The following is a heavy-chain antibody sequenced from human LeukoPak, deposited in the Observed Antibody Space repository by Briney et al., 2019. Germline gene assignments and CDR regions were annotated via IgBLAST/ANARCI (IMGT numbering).Heavy chain of an antibody. CDR3: ARDGPLWFGEFDDY. Sequence: PGMSLRLSCAASGFTFSGYTMHWVRQAPGKGLEWVAVTSYDGSNKDYADSVKGRFTISRDNSKNTLYLQMNSLRAEDTAVYYCARDGPLWFGEFDDYWGQGTLVTVSS. CDR2: TSYDGSNK. V-gene: IGHV3-30-3*01. D-gene: IGHD3-10*01. J-gene: IGHJ4*02. CDR1: GFTFSGYT.